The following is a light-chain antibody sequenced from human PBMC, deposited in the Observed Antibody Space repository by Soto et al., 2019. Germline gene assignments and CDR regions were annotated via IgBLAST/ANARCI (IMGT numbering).Light chain of an antibody. CDR1: SSDVGGYNY. CDR3: SSYTSTSTYV. V-gene: IGLV2-14*01. Sequence: QPVVSERVSVSGSPGQSITISCTRTSSDVGGYNYVSWYQQHPGKAPKLMIYDVTNRPSGISNRFSGSKSGNTASLTISGLQAEDEADYYCSSYTSTSTYVFGTGTKVTVL. J-gene: IGLJ1*01. CDR2: DVT.